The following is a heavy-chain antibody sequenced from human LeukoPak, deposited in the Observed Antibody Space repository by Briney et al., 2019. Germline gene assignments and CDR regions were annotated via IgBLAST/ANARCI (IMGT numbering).Heavy chain of an antibody. J-gene: IGHJ5*02. D-gene: IGHD6-13*01. CDR3: ARLPRLSSSWQPQDNWFDP. CDR2: INPSGGST. Sequence: GASVKVSCKASGYTFTSYYMHWVRQAPGQGLEWMGIINPSGGSTSYAQKFQGRVTMTRDMSTSTVYMELSSLGSEDTDVYYCARLPRLSSSWQPQDNWFDPWGQGTLVTVSS. CDR1: GYTFTSYY. V-gene: IGHV1-46*01.